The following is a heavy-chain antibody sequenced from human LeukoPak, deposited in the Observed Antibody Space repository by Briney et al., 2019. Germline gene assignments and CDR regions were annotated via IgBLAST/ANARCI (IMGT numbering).Heavy chain of an antibody. V-gene: IGHV3-23*01. CDR3: AKGMGIVVVVAATN. CDR2: ISGSGGST. CDR1: GFTFSSYG. Sequence: GGSLRLSCAASGFTFSSYGMSWVRQAPGKGLEWVSAISGSGGSTHYADSVKGRFTISRDNSKNTLYLQMNSLRAEDTAVYYCAKGMGIVVVVAATNWGQGTLVTVSS. J-gene: IGHJ4*02. D-gene: IGHD2-15*01.